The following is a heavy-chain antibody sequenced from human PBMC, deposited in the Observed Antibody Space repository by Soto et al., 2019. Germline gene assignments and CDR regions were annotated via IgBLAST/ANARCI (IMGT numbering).Heavy chain of an antibody. V-gene: IGHV2-5*02. CDR1: GFSLSTSGVG. CDR2: IYWDDDK. Sequence: QITLKESGPPLVKPTQNLTLTCTFSGFSLSTSGVGVGWIRQPPGKALEWLALIYWDDDKRYSPSLKSRLTITKDTSKNQVVLTMTNMDPVDTATYYCAHRSMVRGVRYFDYWGQGTLVTVSS. CDR3: AHRSMVRGVRYFDY. D-gene: IGHD3-10*01. J-gene: IGHJ4*02.